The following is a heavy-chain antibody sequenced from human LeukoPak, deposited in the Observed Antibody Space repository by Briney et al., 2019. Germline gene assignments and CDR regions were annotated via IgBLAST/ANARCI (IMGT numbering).Heavy chain of an antibody. CDR1: GFTFSNSA. J-gene: IGHJ4*01. CDR2: LSGSGITT. CDR3: AKGIYSSGWSYFDY. V-gene: IGHV3-23*01. Sequence: GGSLRLSCAASGFTFSNSAMSWVRQAPGKGLEWVSTLSGSGITTYYADSVKGRFTISRDNSKNTLYLQMNSLRAENTAVYYCAKGIYSSGWSYFDYWGHGTLVTVSS. D-gene: IGHD6-19*01.